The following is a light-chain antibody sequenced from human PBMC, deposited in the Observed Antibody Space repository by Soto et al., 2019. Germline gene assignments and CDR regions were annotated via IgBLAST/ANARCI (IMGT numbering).Light chain of an antibody. Sequence: ELVLTQSPGTLFLSPGETATLSCRASQSVGTYLAWYQQKPDQAPRLLIYGASSRATGIPDRFSGSGSGTDFTLTISSLEPEGFAVYYCQQYVSTPLTVGGGTKVEIK. J-gene: IGKJ4*01. CDR1: QSVGTY. CDR3: QQYVSTPLT. V-gene: IGKV3-20*01. CDR2: GAS.